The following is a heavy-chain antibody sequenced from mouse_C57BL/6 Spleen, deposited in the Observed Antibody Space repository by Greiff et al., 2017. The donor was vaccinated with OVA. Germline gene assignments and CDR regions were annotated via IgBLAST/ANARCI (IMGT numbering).Heavy chain of an antibody. D-gene: IGHD2-5*01. CDR2: IPPSDSDT. V-gene: IGHV1-74*01. CDR1: GYTFTSYW. J-gene: IGHJ1*03. CDR3: AIGDSNYWYFDV. Sequence: QVQLQQPGAELVKPGASVQVSCKASGYTFTSYWMHWVKQRPGQGLEWIGRIPPSDSDTNYNQKFKGKATLTVDKSSSTAYMQLSSLTSEDSAVYYCAIGDSNYWYFDVWGTGTTVTVSS.